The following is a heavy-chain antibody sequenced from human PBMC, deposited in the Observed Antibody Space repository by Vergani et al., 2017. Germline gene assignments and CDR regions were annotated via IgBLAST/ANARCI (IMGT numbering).Heavy chain of an antibody. CDR2: IIPIFGTA. CDR3: ARGEDTAMVEYYYYMDV. J-gene: IGHJ6*03. V-gene: IGHV1-69*01. Sequence: VQLVESGGGLVKPGSSVKVSCKASGGTFSSYAISWVRQAPGQGLEWMGGIIPIFGTANYAQKFQGRVTITADESTSTAYMELSSLRSEDTAVYYCARGEDTAMVEYYYYMDVWGKGTTVTVSS. CDR1: GGTFSSYA. D-gene: IGHD5-18*01.